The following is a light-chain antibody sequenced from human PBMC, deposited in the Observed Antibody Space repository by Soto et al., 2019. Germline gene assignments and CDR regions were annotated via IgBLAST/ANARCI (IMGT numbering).Light chain of an antibody. J-gene: IGKJ1*01. CDR3: QHYASYSWP. CDR1: QTISSW. V-gene: IGKV1-5*01. Sequence: MYMSPSTLSASVEDRVTITFRASQTISSWLAWYQQLPGKAPKLLIYDAYTLETGVPSRFSGSGSGTDFTLTISSLQADDFAPYYCQHYASYSWPYGQGTKVDIK. CDR2: DAY.